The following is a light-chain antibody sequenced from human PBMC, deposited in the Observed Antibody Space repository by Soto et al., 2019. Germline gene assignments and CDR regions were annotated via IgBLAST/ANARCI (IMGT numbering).Light chain of an antibody. CDR3: QQYNNWPPSII. Sequence: VMTQSPATLSVSPGERATLSCRASESVSSNLAWYQQRTGQAPRLLIYGASTRATDTPVRFRGSGSGTEFTLNISSLQSEDFAVYYCQQYNNWPPSIIFGQGTRLEIK. V-gene: IGKV3-15*01. CDR2: GAS. CDR1: ESVSSN. J-gene: IGKJ5*01.